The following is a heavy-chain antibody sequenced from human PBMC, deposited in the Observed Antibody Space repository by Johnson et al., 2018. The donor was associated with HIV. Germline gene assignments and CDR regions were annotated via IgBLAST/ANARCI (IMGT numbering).Heavy chain of an antibody. CDR2: ISYDGSNK. D-gene: IGHD3-9*01. V-gene: IGHV3-30*14. CDR3: ARFDSFDAFDI. Sequence: QVQLVESGGGVVQPGRSLRLSCAASGFTFSSYAMHWVRQAPGKGLEWVAVISYDGSNKYYAASVKGRFTISRDNSKNTLYLQMNSLRAEDTAVYYCARFDSFDAFDIWGQGTMVIVS. J-gene: IGHJ3*02. CDR1: GFTFSSYA.